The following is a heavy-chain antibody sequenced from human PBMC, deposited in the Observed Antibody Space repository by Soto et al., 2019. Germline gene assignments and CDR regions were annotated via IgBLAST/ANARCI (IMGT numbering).Heavy chain of an antibody. V-gene: IGHV4-39*01. CDR3: AKNLPKTGRFDY. J-gene: IGHJ4*02. Sequence: SETLSLTCPLSGDSITRTTYFWAWIRQPPGKGLEWMGSIYYSGRTYFNPSLTSRVSISVDRSKNQFSLKMTSVTAADTAVYYCAKNLPKTGRFDYWGQGTLVTVSS. CDR2: IYYSGRT. CDR1: GDSITRTTYF.